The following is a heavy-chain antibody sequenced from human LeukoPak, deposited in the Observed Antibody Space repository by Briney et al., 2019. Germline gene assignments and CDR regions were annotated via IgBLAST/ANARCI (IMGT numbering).Heavy chain of an antibody. J-gene: IGHJ4*02. CDR2: IYPGDSDT. CDR1: GYSFNTYW. CDR3: ATSSSSYRNDY. D-gene: IGHD6-13*01. V-gene: IGHV5-51*01. Sequence: GESLKISCKCSGYSFNTYWIGWVRHMPGKGLEWMGSIYPGDSDTTDSPPFQGQVTISAEKSISTAYLQWNSLKASDSAIYYCATSSSSYRNDYWGQGTLVTVSS.